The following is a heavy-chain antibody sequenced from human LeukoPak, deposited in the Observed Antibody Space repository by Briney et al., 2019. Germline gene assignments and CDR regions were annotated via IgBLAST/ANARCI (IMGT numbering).Heavy chain of an antibody. Sequence: ASVKVSCKASGYTFTGYYMHWVRQAPGQGLEWMGWINPNSGGTNYAQKFQGRVTMTRDTSISTGYMELSRLRSDDTAVYYCARTRHDFWSGYSTYHFDYWGQGTLVTVSS. CDR3: ARTRHDFWSGYSTYHFDY. V-gene: IGHV1-2*02. J-gene: IGHJ4*02. CDR1: GYTFTGYY. D-gene: IGHD3-3*01. CDR2: INPNSGGT.